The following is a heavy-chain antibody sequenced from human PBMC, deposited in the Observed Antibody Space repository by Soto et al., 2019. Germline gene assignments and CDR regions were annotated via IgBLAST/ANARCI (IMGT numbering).Heavy chain of an antibody. Sequence: EVQLVESGGGSVQPGGSLRVSCAVSGVSLSSYWMHWVRQAPGKGLVWVSRIQSDGSSTNYADSVKGRFTISRDNAKNTLYLQMDSLRVEDTAVYYCAREKAVAGTTFDYWGQGTLVTVSS. CDR3: AREKAVAGTTFDY. D-gene: IGHD6-19*01. J-gene: IGHJ4*02. V-gene: IGHV3-74*01. CDR2: IQSDGSST. CDR1: GVSLSSYW.